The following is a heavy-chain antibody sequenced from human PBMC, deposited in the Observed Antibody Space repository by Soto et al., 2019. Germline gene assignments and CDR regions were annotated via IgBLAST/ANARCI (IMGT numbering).Heavy chain of an antibody. Sequence: SETLSLTCTVSGCSFSSNYWTWIRQPPGKGLEWIGYVYNSGSTNYNPSLKSRVTISEDTSKSQFSLKVNSMTAAGTAVYYCARYRREAVAGYTLDNWGQGILVTVSS. CDR2: VYNSGST. CDR1: GCSFSSNY. V-gene: IGHV4-59*01. J-gene: IGHJ4*02. CDR3: ARYRREAVAGYTLDN. D-gene: IGHD6-13*01.